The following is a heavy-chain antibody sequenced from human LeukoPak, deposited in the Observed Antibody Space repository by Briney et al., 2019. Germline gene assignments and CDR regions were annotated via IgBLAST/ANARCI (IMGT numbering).Heavy chain of an antibody. J-gene: IGHJ4*02. CDR1: GYTFTDYA. Sequence: ASVNVSCKPSGYTFTDYAINWVRQAPGQGLEYMGWVSTNTGNPTYAQGFTGRFVFSSDSSVSTAYLQITSLKADDSAIYFCASCNDSSGYFAYWGREPWSPSPQ. CDR2: VSTNTGNP. D-gene: IGHD3-22*01. V-gene: IGHV7-4-1*02. CDR3: ASCNDSSGYFAY.